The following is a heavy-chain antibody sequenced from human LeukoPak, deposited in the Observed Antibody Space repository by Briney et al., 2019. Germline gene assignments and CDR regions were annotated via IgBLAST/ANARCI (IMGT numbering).Heavy chain of an antibody. CDR2: ISYDGSNK. J-gene: IGHJ4*02. CDR3: ARSIAARRAIFDY. Sequence: GGSLRLSCAASGFTFSSYAMHWVRQAPGKGLEWVAVISYDGSNKYYADSVKGRFTISRDNSKNTLYLQMNSLRAEDTAVYYCARSIAARRAIFDYWGQGTLVTVSS. CDR1: GFTFSSYA. D-gene: IGHD6-6*01. V-gene: IGHV3-30-3*01.